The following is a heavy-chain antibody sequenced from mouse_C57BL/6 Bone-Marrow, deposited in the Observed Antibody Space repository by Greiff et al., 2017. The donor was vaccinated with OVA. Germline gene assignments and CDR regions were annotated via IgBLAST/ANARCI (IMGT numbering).Heavy chain of an antibody. J-gene: IGHJ4*01. CDR1: GFTFSDYG. Sequence: EVKLVESGGGLVKPGGSLKLSCAASGFTFSDYGMHWVRQAPEKGLEWVAYISSGSSTIYYADTLKGRFTISRDNTTTTLFLRMTSLESEDASMYYCGSCDGYYYDYWGQGTSVTVSS. CDR2: ISSGSSTI. V-gene: IGHV5-17*01. D-gene: IGHD2-3*01. CDR3: GSCDGYYYDY.